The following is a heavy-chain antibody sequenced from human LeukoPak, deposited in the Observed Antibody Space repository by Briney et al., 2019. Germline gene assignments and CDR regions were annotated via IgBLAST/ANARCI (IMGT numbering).Heavy chain of an antibody. V-gene: IGHV3-21*01. D-gene: IGHD2-2*01. J-gene: IGHJ4*02. CDR1: GFTFTRYN. CDR2: ISSSSSYI. Sequence: GGSLRLSCAASGFTFTRYNVNWVRQAPGKGLEWVSSISSSSSYIYYADSVKGRFTISRDNAKNSLYLQMNSLRAEDTAVYYCARDLMLGEAVVPDRWGQGTLVTVSS. CDR3: ARDLMLGEAVVPDR.